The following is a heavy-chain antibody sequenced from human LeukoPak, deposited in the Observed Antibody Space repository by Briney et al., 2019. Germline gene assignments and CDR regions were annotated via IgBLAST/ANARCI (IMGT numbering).Heavy chain of an antibody. CDR3: ARGHSSSWSFDY. V-gene: IGHV4-30-4*01. J-gene: IGHJ4*02. Sequence: WVRQAPGKGLEWIGYIYYSGSTYYNPSLKSRVTISVDTSKNQFSLKLSSVTAADTAVYYCARGHSSSWSFDYWGQGTLVTVSS. D-gene: IGHD6-13*01. CDR2: IYYSGST.